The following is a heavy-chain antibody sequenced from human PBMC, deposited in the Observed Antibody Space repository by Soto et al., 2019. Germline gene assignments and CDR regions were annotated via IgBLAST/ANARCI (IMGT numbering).Heavy chain of an antibody. D-gene: IGHD3-3*01. J-gene: IGHJ6*01. CDR2: INPNSGGT. Sequence: ASGEVSCKASGGTFSSYAMSWVRQVPGQGLEWMGGINPNSGGTNYAQKFQGRVTMTRDTSISTAYMELSRLRSDDTAVYYCARDGGGFGRYYDFWSGYYNYYGMDVWGQGTTVTVSS. V-gene: IGHV1-2*02. CDR3: ARDGGGFGRYYDFWSGYYNYYGMDV. CDR1: GGTFSSYA.